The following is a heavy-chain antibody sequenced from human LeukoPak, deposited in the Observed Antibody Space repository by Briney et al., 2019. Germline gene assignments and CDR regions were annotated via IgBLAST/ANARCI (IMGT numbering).Heavy chain of an antibody. CDR2: ISGSGNGGSI. CDR1: GFVFSIYT. V-gene: IGHV3-64*04. J-gene: IGHJ6*02. Sequence: GGSLRLSCSASGFVFSIYTMYWVRQAPGKGPEYVSTISGSGNGGSIYYADPVKGRFTISRDNFKNTLYLQMNSLRAEDTAIYYCAKGLYDYALDVWGQGTAVTVSS. CDR3: AKGLYDYALDV.